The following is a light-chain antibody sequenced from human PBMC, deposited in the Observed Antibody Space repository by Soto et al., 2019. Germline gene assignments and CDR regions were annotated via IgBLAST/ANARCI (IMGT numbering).Light chain of an antibody. Sequence: DIQMTQSPSSLSASVGDRVTITCRASQSISSYLNWYQQKPGKAPKLLIYATSSLQSGVPSRFSGSGSGTDFTLTISSLQAEDFATYYCQQSYNTLRTFGQGTKVDIK. CDR2: ATS. CDR3: QQSYNTLRT. CDR1: QSISSY. V-gene: IGKV1-39*01. J-gene: IGKJ1*01.